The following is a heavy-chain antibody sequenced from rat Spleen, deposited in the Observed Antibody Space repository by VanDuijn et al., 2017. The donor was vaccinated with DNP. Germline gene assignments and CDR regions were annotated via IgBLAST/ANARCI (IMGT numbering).Heavy chain of an antibody. CDR3: ATEVALGF. J-gene: IGHJ1*01. CDR1: GFIFFDYW. Sequence: EVKLVESGGGLVQPGRSLKLSCAASGFIFFDYWMGWVRQAPTKGLEWVATISYDGSSTYYRDSVKGRFTISRNNAKSTLYLQMDSLRSEDTATYYCATEVALGFWGPGTMVTVSS. V-gene: IGHV5-29*01. D-gene: IGHD5-1*01. CDR2: ISYDGSST.